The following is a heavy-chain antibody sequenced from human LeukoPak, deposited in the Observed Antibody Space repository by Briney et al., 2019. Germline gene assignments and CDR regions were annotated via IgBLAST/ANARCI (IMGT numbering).Heavy chain of an antibody. J-gene: IGHJ4*02. CDR1: GFTFSDYY. CDR3: AGDTRVVRGRAYFDY. CDR2: ISSSGSTI. D-gene: IGHD3-10*01. Sequence: GGSLRLSCAASGFTFSDYYMSWIRQAPGKGLEWVSYISSSGSTIYYADSVKGRFTISRDNAKNSLYLQMNSLRAEDTAVYYCAGDTRVVRGRAYFDYWGQGTLVTVSS. V-gene: IGHV3-11*04.